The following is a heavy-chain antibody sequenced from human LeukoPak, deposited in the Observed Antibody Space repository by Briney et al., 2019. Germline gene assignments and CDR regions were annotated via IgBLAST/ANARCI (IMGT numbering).Heavy chain of an antibody. J-gene: IGHJ6*02. CDR3: ARDLGQGGYYGMDV. CDR1: GGSISSYY. CDR2: IYYSGST. Sequence: KPSETLSLTCTVSGGSISSYYWSWIRQPPGKGLEWIGYIYYSGSTNYNPSLKSRVTISVDTSKNQFSLKLSSVTAADTAVYYCARDLGQGGYYGMDVWGQGTTVTVSS. D-gene: IGHD3-16*01. V-gene: IGHV4-59*12.